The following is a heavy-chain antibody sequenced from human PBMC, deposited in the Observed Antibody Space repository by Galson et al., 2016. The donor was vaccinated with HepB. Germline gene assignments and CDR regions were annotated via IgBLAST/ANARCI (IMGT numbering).Heavy chain of an antibody. CDR1: GFPFKNSI. CDR2: MSSHALSK. J-gene: IGHJ4*02. Sequence: SLRLSCAASGFPFKNSIMNWVRQAPGRGLEWISSMSSHALSKNYADSVKGRFAISRDDTRNSLYLQMHSLRGEDTALYYCARRYGDYFDYWGQGTLVTVSS. D-gene: IGHD4-17*01. CDR3: ARRYGDYFDY. V-gene: IGHV3-48*01.